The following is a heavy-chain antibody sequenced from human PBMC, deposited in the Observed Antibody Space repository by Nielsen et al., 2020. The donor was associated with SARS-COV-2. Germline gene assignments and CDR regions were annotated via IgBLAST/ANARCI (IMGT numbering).Heavy chain of an antibody. D-gene: IGHD6-13*01. J-gene: IGHJ4*02. V-gene: IGHV3-30-3*01. CDR3: AREGSSWSLDY. Sequence: GESLKISCAASGFTFSSYAMHWVRQAPGKGLEWVAVISYDGSNKYYADSVKGRFTISRDNSKNTLYLQMNSLRAEDTAVYYCAREGSSWSLDYWGQGTLVTVSS. CDR1: GFTFSSYA. CDR2: ISYDGSNK.